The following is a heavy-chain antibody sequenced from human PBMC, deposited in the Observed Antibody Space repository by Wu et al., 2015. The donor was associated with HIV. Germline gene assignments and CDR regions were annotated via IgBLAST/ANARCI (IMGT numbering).Heavy chain of an antibody. D-gene: IGHD7-27*01. CDR2: IIPIFGTA. CDR1: GGTFSNYA. CDR3: ASANWGSASFDY. V-gene: IGHV1-69*12. J-gene: IGHJ4*02. Sequence: QVHLVQSGAEMKKPGSSVKVSCKAFGGTFSNYAISWVRQAPGQGLEWMGGIIPIFGTANYAQKFQGRVTITADESTSTAYMELSSLRSEDTAVYYCASANWGSASFDYWGQGTLVTVSS.